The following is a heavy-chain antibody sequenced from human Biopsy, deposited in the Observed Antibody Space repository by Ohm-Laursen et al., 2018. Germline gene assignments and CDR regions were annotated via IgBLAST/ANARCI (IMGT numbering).Heavy chain of an antibody. CDR2: INTENGNT. CDR3: ARAKLEPVYYYYGMDV. Sequence: ASVKVSCKVSGYTFTSYGISWVRQAPGQGLEWMGWINTENGNTIYAQNLQGRVTMTADTSTSTAYMEVTSLRSDDTAVYYCARAKLEPVYYYYGMDVWGQGTTATVSS. D-gene: IGHD1-1*01. J-gene: IGHJ6*02. CDR1: GYTFTSYG. V-gene: IGHV1-18*01.